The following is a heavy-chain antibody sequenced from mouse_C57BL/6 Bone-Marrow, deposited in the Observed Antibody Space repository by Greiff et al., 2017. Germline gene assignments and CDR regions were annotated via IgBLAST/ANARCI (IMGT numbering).Heavy chain of an antibody. CDR2: IYPGVGDT. V-gene: IGHV1-82*01. Sequence: QVQLQQSGPELVKPGASVTISCKASGYAFSRSWMNWVKQRPGKGLEWIGRIYPGVGDTNYNGKFKGKDTLTADKPSSTAYMQRSCLTSEDSAVYFCARGGYDAWFAYWGEGTLVTVSA. CDR1: GYAFSRSW. J-gene: IGHJ3*01. CDR3: ARGGYDAWFAY. D-gene: IGHD2-14*01.